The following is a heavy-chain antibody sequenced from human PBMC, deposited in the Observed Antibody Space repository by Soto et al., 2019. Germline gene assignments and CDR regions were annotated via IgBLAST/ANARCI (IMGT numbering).Heavy chain of an antibody. CDR2: FDPEDGET. CDR3: ATVPLAVVVVAATRAVNWFDP. V-gene: IGHV1-24*01. D-gene: IGHD2-15*01. CDR1: GYTLTELS. Sequence: QVQLVQSGAAVKKPGASVKVSCKVSGYTLTELSMHWVRQAPGKGLEWMGGFDPEDGETIYAQKFQGRVTMTEDTSTDTAYMELSSLRSEDTAVYYCATVPLAVVVVAATRAVNWFDPWGQGTLVTVSS. J-gene: IGHJ5*02.